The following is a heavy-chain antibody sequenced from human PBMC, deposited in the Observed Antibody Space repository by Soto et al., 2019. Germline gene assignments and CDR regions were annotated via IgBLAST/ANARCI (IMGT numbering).Heavy chain of an antibody. J-gene: IGHJ4*02. Sequence: EVQLVESGGGLVQPGRSLRLSCVGSGFTFDDYGMHWVRQAPGKGLEWVSGISWDSYSIGYADSVKGRFTISRDNAKNSLYLQMNSLKSEDTALYYCAKARGGIDYWGQGTLVTVPS. CDR3: AKARGGIDY. CDR1: GFTFDDYG. V-gene: IGHV3-9*01. D-gene: IGHD3-16*01. CDR2: ISWDSYSI.